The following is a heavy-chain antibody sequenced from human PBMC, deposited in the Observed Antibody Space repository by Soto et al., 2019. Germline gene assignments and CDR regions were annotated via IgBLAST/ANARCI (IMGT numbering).Heavy chain of an antibody. CDR3: AKECVYDSSGWSFDY. D-gene: IGHD3-22*01. CDR1: GFTFSSYG. J-gene: IGHJ4*02. V-gene: IGHV3-30*18. CDR2: ISNDGSNK. Sequence: QVQLVESGGGVVQPGRSLRLSCVASGFTFSSYGMHWVRQAPGKGLEWVAVISNDGSNKYYADSVKGRFTISRDNSKNTLYLQMNRLRAEDTAVYYCAKECVYDSSGWSFDYWGQGTLVTVSS.